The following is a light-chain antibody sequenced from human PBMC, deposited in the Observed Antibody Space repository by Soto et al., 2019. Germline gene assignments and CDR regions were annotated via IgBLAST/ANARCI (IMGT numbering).Light chain of an antibody. J-gene: IGLJ3*02. V-gene: IGLV1-40*01. CDR3: AVWDDGLDAWM. CDR2: GNT. CDR1: SSNIGTDYD. Sequence: QSVLTQPPSVSGAPGQRVTISCTGTSSNIGTDYDVHWYQQLPGTAPQLLIYGNTNRPSGVPDRFSGSKSGTSASLAITGLQAEDEADYYCAVWDDGLDAWMFGGGTKLTVL.